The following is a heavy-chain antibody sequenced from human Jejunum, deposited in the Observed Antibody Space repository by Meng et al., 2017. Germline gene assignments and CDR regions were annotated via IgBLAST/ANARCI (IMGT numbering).Heavy chain of an antibody. J-gene: IGHJ4*02. D-gene: IGHD2/OR15-2a*01. CDR1: GFIFRNYG. V-gene: IGHV3-33*01. CDR2: IWYDGSKK. Sequence: QVELVESGGGVVQPGGSLRLSCAASGFIFRNYGMHWVRQAPGKGLEWVAVIWYDGSKKYYADSVKGRFTISRDYPKNTVFLQMNTLRAEDTAVYYCARDNDGNSQFSQFDYWGQGTLVTVSS. CDR3: ARDNDGNSQFSQFDY.